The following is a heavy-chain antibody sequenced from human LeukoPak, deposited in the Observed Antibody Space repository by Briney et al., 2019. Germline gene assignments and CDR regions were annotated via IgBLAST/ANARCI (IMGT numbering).Heavy chain of an antibody. CDR2: ISYDGSNK. V-gene: IGHV3-30*01. CDR3: ARVRKNWNDAFDI. CDR1: GFTFSSYA. D-gene: IGHD1-1*01. J-gene: IGHJ3*02. Sequence: GGSLRLSCAASGFTFSSYAMRWVRQAPGKGLEWVAVISYDGSNKYYADSVKGRFTISRDNSKNTLYLQMNSLRAEDTAVYYCARVRKNWNDAFDIWGQGTMVTVSS.